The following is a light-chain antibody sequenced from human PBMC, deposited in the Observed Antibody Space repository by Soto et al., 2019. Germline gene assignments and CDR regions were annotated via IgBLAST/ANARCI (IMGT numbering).Light chain of an antibody. CDR3: QQYSNSPT. Sequence: EIVLTQSPGTLSLSPGERATLSCRASQSVSSRDLTWYQQKPGQAPRLLIYDASSRATGIPDRFSGSGSGTDFTITISRLEPEDFAVYYCQQYSNSPTFGQGTKVEIK. V-gene: IGKV3-20*01. CDR1: QSVSSRD. CDR2: DAS. J-gene: IGKJ1*01.